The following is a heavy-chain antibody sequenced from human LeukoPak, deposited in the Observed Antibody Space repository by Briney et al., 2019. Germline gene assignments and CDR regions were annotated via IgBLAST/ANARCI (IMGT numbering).Heavy chain of an antibody. CDR1: GGSFSGYY. CDR3: ARGPWFDP. CDR2: INHSGST. J-gene: IGHJ5*02. V-gene: IGHV4-34*01. Sequence: SETLSLTCAVYGGSFSGYYWSWIRQPPGKGLEWIGEINHSGSTNYNPSLRSRVTISVDTSKNQFSLKLSSVTAADTAVYYCARGPWFDPWGQGTLVTVSS.